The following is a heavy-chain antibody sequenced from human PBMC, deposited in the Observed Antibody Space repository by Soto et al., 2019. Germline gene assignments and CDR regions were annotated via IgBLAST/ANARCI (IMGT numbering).Heavy chain of an antibody. CDR3: ASVLGEYFDY. D-gene: IGHD3-16*01. CDR1: GFTFSSYS. J-gene: IGHJ4*02. V-gene: IGHV3-21*01. CDR2: ISSSSSYI. Sequence: GGSLRLSCAASGFTFSSYSMNWVRQAPGKGLEWVSSISSSSSYIYYADSVKGRFTISRDNAKNSLYLQMNSVRAEDTAVYYCASVLGEYFDYWGQGTLVTVSS.